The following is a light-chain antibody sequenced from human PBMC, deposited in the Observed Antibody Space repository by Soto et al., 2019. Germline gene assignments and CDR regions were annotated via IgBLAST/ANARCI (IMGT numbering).Light chain of an antibody. CDR3: QSYDSSLSASV. CDR2: GNN. CDR1: SSNIGSIYD. J-gene: IGLJ2*01. Sequence: QSVLTQPPSVSGNPGQRVTISCTGSSSNIGSIYDVSWYQQLPGTAPRLLIYGNNNRASGVPDRFSGSKSGTSASLAITGLQAEDEADYYCQSYDSSLSASVFGGGTKLTVL. V-gene: IGLV1-40*01.